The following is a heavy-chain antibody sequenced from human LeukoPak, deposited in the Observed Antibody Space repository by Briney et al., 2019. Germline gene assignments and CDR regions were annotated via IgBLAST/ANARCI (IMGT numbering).Heavy chain of an antibody. CDR3: ARVVQSTDSSGFYLPEYFQH. CDR2: TYHSGST. V-gene: IGHV4-38-2*02. J-gene: IGHJ1*01. Sequence: SETLSLTCTVSGYSISSGYHWGWIRQPPGKGLEWIGSTYHSGSTYYNPSLKSRVTISVDTSKNQFSLKLRSVTAADTAVYYCARVVQSTDSSGFYLPEYFQHWGQGTLVTVSS. CDR1: GYSISSGYH. D-gene: IGHD3-22*01.